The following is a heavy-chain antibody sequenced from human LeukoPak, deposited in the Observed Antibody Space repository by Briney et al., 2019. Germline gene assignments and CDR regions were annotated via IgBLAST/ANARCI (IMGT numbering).Heavy chain of an antibody. CDR2: INTGGDNS. J-gene: IGHJ4*02. CDR3: ARQLGYCTSGTCYFDN. Sequence: PGGSLRLSCAASGFTFSAFAMSWVRQAPGKGLEWVSAINTGGDNSYHADSVKGRFTISRDNSRSTLYLQMNSLRPEDTAIYFCARQLGYCTSGTCYFDNWGQGTLVTVSS. V-gene: IGHV3-23*01. CDR1: GFTFSAFA. D-gene: IGHD2-8*01.